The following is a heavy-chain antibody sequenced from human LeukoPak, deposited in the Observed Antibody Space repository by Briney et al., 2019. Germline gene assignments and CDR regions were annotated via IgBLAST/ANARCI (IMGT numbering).Heavy chain of an antibody. Sequence: GGSLRLSCAASGFTFSSYSMNWVRQAPGKGLEWVSSISSISTYIYYPDSMKGRFTISRDNAKNSLYLQMNSLRAEDTAVYYCAKHNPDLVRWFDPWGQGTLVTVSS. V-gene: IGHV3-21*04. J-gene: IGHJ5*02. CDR2: ISSISTYI. D-gene: IGHD1-1*01. CDR1: GFTFSSYS. CDR3: AKHNPDLVRWFDP.